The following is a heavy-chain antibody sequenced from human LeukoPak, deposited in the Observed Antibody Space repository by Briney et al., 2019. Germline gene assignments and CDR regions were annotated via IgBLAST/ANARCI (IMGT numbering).Heavy chain of an antibody. V-gene: IGHV3-7*03. CDR3: AKRVHRDGEPNY. Sequence: GGSLRLSCAASGITLSVYWMSWVRQAPGKGLEWVANIKQDGSEKYYRDSVQGRFTISRDNAKNSLYLQMNSLRAEDTAVYYCAKRVHRDGEPNYWGQGTLVTVSS. D-gene: IGHD5-24*01. J-gene: IGHJ4*02. CDR2: IKQDGSEK. CDR1: GITLSVYW.